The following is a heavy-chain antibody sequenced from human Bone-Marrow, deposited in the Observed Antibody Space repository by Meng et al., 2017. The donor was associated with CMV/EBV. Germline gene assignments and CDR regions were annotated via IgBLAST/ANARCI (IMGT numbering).Heavy chain of an antibody. D-gene: IGHD3-22*01. CDR1: GFTFSNYE. Sequence: GGSLRLSCAASGFTFSNYEMNWVRQAPGKGLEWVSAIGTAGDTYYPGSVKGRFTISRENAKNSLYLQMNSLRAGDTAVYYCARGSYDSSGYYSGGPYYYGMDVWGQGTTVTVSS. J-gene: IGHJ6*02. CDR2: IGTAGDT. V-gene: IGHV3-13*01. CDR3: ARGSYDSSGYYSGGPYYYGMDV.